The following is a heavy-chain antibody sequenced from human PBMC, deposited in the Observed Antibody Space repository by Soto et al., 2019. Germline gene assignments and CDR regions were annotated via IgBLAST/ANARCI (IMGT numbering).Heavy chain of an antibody. D-gene: IGHD3-22*01. CDR2: ISSSSSTI. CDR3: GKDTYYHDSSGYYVFDY. J-gene: IGHJ4*02. CDR1: GFTFSSYS. Sequence: PGGSLRLSCAASGFTFSSYSMNWVRQAPGKGLEWVSYISSSSSTIYYADSVKGRFTISRDNSKNTLYLQMNSLRAEDTAVYYCGKDTYYHDSSGYYVFDYWGQGTLVTVSS. V-gene: IGHV3-48*01.